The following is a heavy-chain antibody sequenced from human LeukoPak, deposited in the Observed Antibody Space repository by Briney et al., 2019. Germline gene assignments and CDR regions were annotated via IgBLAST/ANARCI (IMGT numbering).Heavy chain of an antibody. CDR1: GGSFSGYY. Sequence: SETLSLTCAVYGGSFSGYYWSWLRQPPGKGLEWIGDINHSGSTNYNPSLKGRVTISVDTSKKQFSLKLSSVTAADTAVYYCARTHRGLRRYGGNWGYFDYWGQGTLVTVSS. V-gene: IGHV4-34*01. CDR2: INHSGST. J-gene: IGHJ4*02. CDR3: ARTHRGLRRYGGNWGYFDY. D-gene: IGHD4-23*01.